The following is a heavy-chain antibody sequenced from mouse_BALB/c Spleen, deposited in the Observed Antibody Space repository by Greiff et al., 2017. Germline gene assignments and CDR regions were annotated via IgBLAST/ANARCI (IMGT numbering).Heavy chain of an antibody. J-gene: IGHJ2*01. D-gene: IGHD1-1*01. V-gene: IGHV5-6-3*01. Sequence: EVKLVESGGGLVQPGGSLKLSCAASGFTFSSYGMSWVRQTPDKRLELVATINSNGGSTYYPDSVKGRFTISRDNARNTLYLQMSRRKSEDTAMYYCARVYYGSSLFDYWGQGTTLTVCS. CDR2: INSNGGST. CDR1: GFTFSSYG. CDR3: ARVYYGSSLFDY.